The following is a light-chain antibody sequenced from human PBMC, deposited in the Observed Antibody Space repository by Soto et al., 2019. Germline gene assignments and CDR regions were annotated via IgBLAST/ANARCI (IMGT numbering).Light chain of an antibody. V-gene: IGLV2-11*01. Sequence: QCGLTQPRSVCGSPGQSVTISCTLTSSDVGAYTYVSWYQQHPGKAPKLMTYDVSKRPSGVPDRFSGSKSGNTASLTISGLQAEDEADYYCCSYADNYSYVFGTGTKVTVL. CDR1: SSDVGAYTY. CDR3: CSYADNYSYV. CDR2: DVS. J-gene: IGLJ1*01.